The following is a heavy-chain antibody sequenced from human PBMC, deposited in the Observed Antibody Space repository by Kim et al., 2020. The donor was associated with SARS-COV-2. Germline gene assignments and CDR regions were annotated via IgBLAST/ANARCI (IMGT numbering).Heavy chain of an antibody. J-gene: IGHJ3*02. D-gene: IGHD2-2*01. CDR3: ARVEYQLLSAFDI. Sequence: SETLSLTCAVSGGSISSGGYSWSWIRQPPGKGLEWIGYIYHSGSTYYNPSLKSRVTISVDRSKNQFSLKLSSVTAADTAVYYCARVEYQLLSAFDIWGQG. V-gene: IGHV4-30-2*01. CDR2: IYHSGST. CDR1: GGSISSGGYS.